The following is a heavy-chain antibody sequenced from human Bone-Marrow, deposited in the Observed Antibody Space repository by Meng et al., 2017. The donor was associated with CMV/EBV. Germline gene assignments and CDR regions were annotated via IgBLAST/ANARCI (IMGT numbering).Heavy chain of an antibody. Sequence: GGSLRLSCAASGFTFSTYPMIWVRQAPGKGLEWVSSISSSSYYIFYGDSVKGRFTVSRDNAKNSLFLQMNSLRAEDTAVYYCARAKDCSSTTCYGDYCGQGTLVTVSS. CDR1: GFTFSTYP. V-gene: IGHV3-21*01. CDR3: ARAKDCSSTTCYGDY. CDR2: ISSSSYYI. D-gene: IGHD2-2*01. J-gene: IGHJ4*02.